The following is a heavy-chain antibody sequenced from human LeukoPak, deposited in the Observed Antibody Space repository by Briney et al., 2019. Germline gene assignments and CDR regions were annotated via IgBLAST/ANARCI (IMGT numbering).Heavy chain of an antibody. CDR2: IYTSGST. V-gene: IGHV4-4*07. CDR1: GGSISSYY. Sequence: SETLSLTCTVSGGSISSYYGSWIRQPAGKGLEWIGRIYTSGSTNYNPSLKSRVTMSVDTSKNQFSLKLSSVTAADTAVYYCAKSRARAGLHKYNWFDPWGQGTLVTVSS. J-gene: IGHJ5*02. CDR3: AKSRARAGLHKYNWFDP. D-gene: IGHD6-13*01.